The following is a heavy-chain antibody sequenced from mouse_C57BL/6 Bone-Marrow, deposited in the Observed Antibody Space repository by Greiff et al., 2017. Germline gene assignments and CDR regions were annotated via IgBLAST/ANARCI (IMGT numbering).Heavy chain of an antibody. V-gene: IGHV5-6*01. CDR2: ISSGGSYT. Sequence: EVMLVESGGDLVKPGGSLKLSCAASGFTFSSYGMSWVRQTPDKRLEWVATISSGGSYTYYPDSVKGRFTIARDNATNTLYLQMSSLKSEDTAMYYCANYYGSSHWYFDVWGTGTTVTVSS. CDR3: ANYYGSSHWYFDV. CDR1: GFTFSSYG. J-gene: IGHJ1*03. D-gene: IGHD1-1*01.